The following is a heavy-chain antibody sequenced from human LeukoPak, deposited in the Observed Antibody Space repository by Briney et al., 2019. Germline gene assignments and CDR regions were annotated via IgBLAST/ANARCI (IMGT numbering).Heavy chain of an antibody. CDR1: GYTFTGYY. V-gene: IGHV1-2*02. D-gene: IGHD2-2*01. CDR2: INPNSGGA. J-gene: IGHJ6*02. Sequence: ASVKVSRKASGYTFTGYYMHWVRQAPGQGLEWMGWINPNSGGANYAQKFQGRVTMTRDTSISTAYMELSRLRSDDTAVYYCARDVPAATYYYYYYGMDVWGQGTTVTVSS. CDR3: ARDVPAATYYYYYYGMDV.